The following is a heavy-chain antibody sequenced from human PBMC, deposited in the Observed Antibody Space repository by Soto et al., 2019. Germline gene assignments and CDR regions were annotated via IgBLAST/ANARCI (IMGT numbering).Heavy chain of an antibody. V-gene: IGHV3-23*01. CDR2: ISGSGGSK. CDR3: AKDSVVPAAPDAFDI. D-gene: IGHD2-2*01. Sequence: GGSPRLSCAASGFTFSSYAMSWVRQAPGKGLEWVSAISGSGGSKYYADSVKGRFTISRDNSKNTLYLQMNILRAEDTAVYYCAKDSVVPAAPDAFDIWGQGTMVTVSS. CDR1: GFTFSSYA. J-gene: IGHJ3*02.